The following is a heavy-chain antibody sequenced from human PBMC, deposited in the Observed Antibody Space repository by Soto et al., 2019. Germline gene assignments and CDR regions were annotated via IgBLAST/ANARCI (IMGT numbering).Heavy chain of an antibody. CDR3: ARARSRCGAACFDY. Sequence: SETLSLTCTVSSASISSADYYWSWIRQHPGKGLEWIAYIYYSGSTSYNPSLKSRVILSMDTFRDQFSLTLTSVTAADTAVYYCARARSRCGAACFDYWGQGTLVTVSS. J-gene: IGHJ4*02. CDR2: IYYSGST. D-gene: IGHD2-21*02. V-gene: IGHV4-31*03. CDR1: SASISSADYY.